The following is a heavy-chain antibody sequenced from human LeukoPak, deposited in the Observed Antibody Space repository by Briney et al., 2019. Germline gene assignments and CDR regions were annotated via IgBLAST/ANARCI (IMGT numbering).Heavy chain of an antibody. V-gene: IGHV4-39*07. D-gene: IGHD3-10*01. J-gene: IGHJ6*02. CDR3: ARDRFGYYGSGTLPGTLHYYYGMDV. Sequence: SETLSLTCTVSGGSISSSSYYWGWIRQPPGKGLEWIGSTYYSGSTYYNPSLKSRVTISVDTSKNQFSLKLSSVTAADTAVYYCARDRFGYYGSGTLPGTLHYYYGMDVWGQGTTVTVSS. CDR2: TYYSGST. CDR1: GGSISSSSYY.